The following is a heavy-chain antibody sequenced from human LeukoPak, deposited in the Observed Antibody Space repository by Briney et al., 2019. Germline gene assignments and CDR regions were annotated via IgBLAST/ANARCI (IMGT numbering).Heavy chain of an antibody. CDR1: GGSISSGSYY. CDR2: IYTSGST. J-gene: IGHJ5*02. CDR3: AREILVGATIDP. V-gene: IGHV4-61*02. D-gene: IGHD1-26*01. Sequence: SETLSLTCTVSGGSISSGSYYWIWIRHPAGKGLEWIGRIYTSGSTNYNPSLKSRVTISVDTSKNQFSLKLSSVTAADTAVYYCAREILVGATIDPWGQGTLVTVSS.